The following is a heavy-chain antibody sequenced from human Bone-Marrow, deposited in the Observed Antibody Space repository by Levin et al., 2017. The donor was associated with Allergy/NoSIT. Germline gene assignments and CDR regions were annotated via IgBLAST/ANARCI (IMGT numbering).Heavy chain of an antibody. J-gene: IGHJ2*01. CDR1: GYTFTSYG. CDR3: ARAYDYGGYGYFDL. CDR2: ISVYNNKT. V-gene: IGHV1-18*01. D-gene: IGHD5-12*01. Sequence: RASVKVSCKTSGYTFTSYGISWVRQATGQGLEWMGWISVYNNKTKYAQNFRGRLTMTIETSTTTAYMELRSLRSDDTAVYYCARAYDYGGYGYFDLWGRGTLVTVSS.